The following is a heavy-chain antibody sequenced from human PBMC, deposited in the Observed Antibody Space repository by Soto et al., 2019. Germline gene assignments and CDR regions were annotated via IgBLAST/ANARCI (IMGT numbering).Heavy chain of an antibody. CDR3: ARDTNIVVVVAATLVYMDV. CDR2: IWDDGSNK. CDR1: GFTFSSYG. Sequence: QVQLVESGGGVVQPGRSLRLSCAASGFTFSSYGMHWVRQAPGKGLEWVAVIWDDGSNKYYADSVKGRFTISRDNSKNTLYLQMNSLRAEDTAVYYCARDTNIVVVVAATLVYMDVWGKGTTVTVSS. V-gene: IGHV3-33*01. D-gene: IGHD2-15*01. J-gene: IGHJ6*03.